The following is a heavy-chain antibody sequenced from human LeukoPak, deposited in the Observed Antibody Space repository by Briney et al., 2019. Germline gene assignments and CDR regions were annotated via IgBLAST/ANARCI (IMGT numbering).Heavy chain of an antibody. J-gene: IGHJ3*02. CDR1: GGSISSGGYY. CDR2: IYYSGST. D-gene: IGHD2-21*02. Sequence: PSETLSLTCTVSGGSISSGGYYCSWLRQPPGKGLQSIGYIYYSGSTYYNPSLKSRVTISVDTSNNQFSLKLSSVTAAYTAVYYCARETTGGGDEGHAFDIWGQGTMVTVSS. V-gene: IGHV4-30-4*01. CDR3: ARETTGGGDEGHAFDI.